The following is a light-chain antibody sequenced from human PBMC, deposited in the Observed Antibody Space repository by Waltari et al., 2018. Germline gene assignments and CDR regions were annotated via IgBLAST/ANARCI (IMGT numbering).Light chain of an antibody. CDR1: SSAVGDYNL. J-gene: IGLJ3*02. Sequence: QSALTQPASVSGSPGQSITISCTGTSSAVGDYNLVPWYQQHAGQVPKLIIYEVNKRPSGFSTRFSGSRSGNTASLTISGLQAEDEATYFCCSYAGTTSWLFGGGTKVTVL. V-gene: IGLV2-23*02. CDR2: EVN. CDR3: CSYAGTTSWL.